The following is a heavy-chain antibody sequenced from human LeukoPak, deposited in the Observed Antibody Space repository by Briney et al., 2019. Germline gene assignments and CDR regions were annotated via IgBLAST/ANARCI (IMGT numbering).Heavy chain of an antibody. J-gene: IGHJ4*02. CDR1: GVSFSSYW. V-gene: IGHV3-7*01. CDR3: ATYSCTHANCYMFDY. CDR2: IKQGGSET. D-gene: IGHD2-21*01. Sequence: GGSPRLSCAVSGVSFSSYWMTWVRLAPGKGLEWVALIKQGGSETYYVDSVKGRFTVSRDNAKNSLYLQMNSLRDEDTAVYHCATYSCTHANCYMFDYWGQGTLVTVSS.